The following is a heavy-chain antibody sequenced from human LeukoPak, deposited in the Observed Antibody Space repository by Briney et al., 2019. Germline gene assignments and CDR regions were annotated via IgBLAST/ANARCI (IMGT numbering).Heavy chain of an antibody. CDR3: ATTPWLTGYHRGDYYGMDV. D-gene: IGHD3-9*01. CDR2: FDPEDGET. Sequence: ASVKVSCKVSGYTLTELSMHWVRQAPGKGLEWMGGFDPEDGETIYARKFQGRVTMTEDTSTDTAYMELSSLRSEDTAVYYCATTPWLTGYHRGDYYGMDVWGQGTTVTVSS. CDR1: GYTLTELS. J-gene: IGHJ6*02. V-gene: IGHV1-24*01.